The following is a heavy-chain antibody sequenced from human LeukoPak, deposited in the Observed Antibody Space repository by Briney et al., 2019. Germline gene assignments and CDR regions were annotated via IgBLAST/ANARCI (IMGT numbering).Heavy chain of an antibody. CDR2: INPTGGST. CDR3: AKDLKWDLTDGFDY. D-gene: IGHD1-26*01. J-gene: IGHJ4*02. V-gene: IGHV3-23*01. Sequence: GGSLRLSCAASGFTFSSYAMSWVRQAPGKGLGWVSAINPTGGSTYYADSVKGRFTISRDNSKNTLHLQMNSLRAEDTAVYYCAKDLKWDLTDGFDYWGQGTLVTVSS. CDR1: GFTFSSYA.